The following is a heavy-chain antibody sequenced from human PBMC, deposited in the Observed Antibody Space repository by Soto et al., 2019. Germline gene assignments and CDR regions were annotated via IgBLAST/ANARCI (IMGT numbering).Heavy chain of an antibody. J-gene: IGHJ6*02. V-gene: IGHV3-30*18. D-gene: IGHD3-22*01. CDR1: GFTFSSYG. Sequence: QVQLVESGGGVVQPGRSLRLSCAASGFTFSSYGMHWVRQAPGKGLEWVAVISYDGSNKYYADSVKGRFTISRDNSKNTLYLQMNKLRADDTPVYYCAKDQYYYDSSGYYGGYSYGIDVWGQVATVTVSS. CDR2: ISYDGSNK. CDR3: AKDQYYYDSSGYYGGYSYGIDV.